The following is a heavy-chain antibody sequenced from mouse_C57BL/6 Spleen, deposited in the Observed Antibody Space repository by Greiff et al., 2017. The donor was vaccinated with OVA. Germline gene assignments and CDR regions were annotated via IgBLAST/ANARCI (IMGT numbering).Heavy chain of an antibody. D-gene: IGHD1-1*01. J-gene: IGHJ1*03. Sequence: EVKLMESGAELVRPGASVKLSCTASGFNIKDYYMHWVKQRPEQGLEWIGRIAPEDGDTEYAPKFQGKATMTADTSSNTAYLQLSSLTSEDTAVYYGTLYYGSSYWYFDVWGTGTTVTVSS. CDR1: GFNIKDYY. CDR3: TLYYGSSYWYFDV. V-gene: IGHV14-1*01. CDR2: IAPEDGDT.